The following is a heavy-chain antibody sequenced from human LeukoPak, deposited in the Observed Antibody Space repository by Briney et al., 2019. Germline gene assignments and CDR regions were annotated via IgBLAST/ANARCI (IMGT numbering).Heavy chain of an antibody. CDR1: GYSISSGYY. CDR2: MYHSGRT. D-gene: IGHD3-10*01. V-gene: IGHV4-38-2*02. J-gene: IGHJ4*02. Sequence: PSETLSLTCTVSGYSISSGYYWGWIRQPPGKGLEWIASMYHSGRTYDNPSLKSRVTISVDTSKNQFSLKLSSVTAADTAVYYCARDYGSGRLDYWGQGTLVTVSS. CDR3: ARDYGSGRLDY.